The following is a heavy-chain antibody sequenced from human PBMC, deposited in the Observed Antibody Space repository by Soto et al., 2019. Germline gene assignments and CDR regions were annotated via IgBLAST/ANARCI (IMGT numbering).Heavy chain of an antibody. V-gene: IGHV3-33*01. CDR3: AREIRGYFDWLNYYYGMDV. Sequence: QVQLVESGGGVVQPGRSLRLSCAASGFTFSSYGMHWVRQAPGKGLEWVAVIWYDGSNKYYADSVKGRFTISRDNSKNKLYLQMNSLRAEDTAVYYCAREIRGYFDWLNYYYGMDVWGQGTTVTVSS. J-gene: IGHJ6*02. CDR1: GFTFSSYG. D-gene: IGHD3-9*01. CDR2: IWYDGSNK.